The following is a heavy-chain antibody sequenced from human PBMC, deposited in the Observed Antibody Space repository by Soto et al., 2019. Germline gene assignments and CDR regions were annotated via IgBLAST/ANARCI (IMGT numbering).Heavy chain of an antibody. CDR3: ARVVRDSSGYDWYFDL. J-gene: IGHJ2*01. D-gene: IGHD3-22*01. Sequence: EVQLVESGGGLIQPGGSLRLSCAASGFTVSSNYMSWVRQAPGKGLEWVSVIYSGGSTYYADSVKGRFTISRDNSKNTLYLQMNSLRAEDTAVYYCARVVRDSSGYDWYFDLWGRGTLVTVSS. CDR1: GFTVSSNY. CDR2: IYSGGST. V-gene: IGHV3-53*01.